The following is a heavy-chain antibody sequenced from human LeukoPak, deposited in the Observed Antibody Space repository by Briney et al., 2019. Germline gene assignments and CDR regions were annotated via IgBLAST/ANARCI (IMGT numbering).Heavy chain of an antibody. J-gene: IGHJ4*02. D-gene: IGHD3-10*01. Sequence: GESLKISCKGSGYSFPTYWIAWVRQMPGKGLEWMGIINPGDSDTRYNPSFQGQVTISADKSFSSAYLQWSSLKASDTAMYYCARRGSGSFLFIDYWGQGTLVTVSS. CDR3: ARRGSGSFLFIDY. CDR2: INPGDSDT. CDR1: GYSFPTYW. V-gene: IGHV5-51*01.